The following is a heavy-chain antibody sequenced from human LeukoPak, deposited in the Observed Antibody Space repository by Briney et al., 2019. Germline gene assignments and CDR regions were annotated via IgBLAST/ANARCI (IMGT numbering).Heavy chain of an antibody. Sequence: ASVKVSCKASGYTFTGYYMHWVRQAPGQGLEWMGWINPNSGGTNYAQKFQGRVTVTRDTSISTAYMELSRLRSDDTAVYYCAMPDYGGKGETYYFDYWGQGTLVTVSS. CDR3: AMPDYGGKGETYYFDY. V-gene: IGHV1-2*02. CDR2: INPNSGGT. J-gene: IGHJ4*02. D-gene: IGHD4-23*01. CDR1: GYTFTGYY.